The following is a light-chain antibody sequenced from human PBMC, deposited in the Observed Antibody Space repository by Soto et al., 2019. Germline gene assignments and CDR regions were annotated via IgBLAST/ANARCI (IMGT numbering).Light chain of an antibody. V-gene: IGLV2-8*01. J-gene: IGLJ1*01. CDR1: SSDVGGYNY. CDR3: SSYAGRNNFV. CDR2: EVS. Sequence: QSDLTQPPSASGSPGQSVTISCTGTSSDVGGYNYVSWYQQHPGKAPKLMIYEVSKRPSGVPDRFSGSKSGNTASLTVSGLQAEDEADYYCSSYAGRNNFVFGTGTKVTVL.